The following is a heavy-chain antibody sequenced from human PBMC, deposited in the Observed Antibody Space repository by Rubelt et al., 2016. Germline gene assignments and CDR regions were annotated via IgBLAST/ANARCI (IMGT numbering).Heavy chain of an antibody. Sequence: QVQLVQSGAEVKKPGASVKVSCKASGYTFTSYAMHWVRQAPGQRLEWMGWINAGNGNTKYSQKFQGRVTITRDTSASTAYMELSSLRSEDTAVYYCARRAVYCSGGSCYSDYWGQGTLVTVSS. V-gene: IGHV1-3*01. CDR1: GYTFTSYA. CDR3: ARRAVYCSGGSCYSDY. CDR2: INAGNGNT. D-gene: IGHD2-15*01. J-gene: IGHJ4*02.